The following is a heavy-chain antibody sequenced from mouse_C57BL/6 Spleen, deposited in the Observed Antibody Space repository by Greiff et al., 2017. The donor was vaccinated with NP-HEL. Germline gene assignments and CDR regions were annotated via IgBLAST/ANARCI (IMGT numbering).Heavy chain of an antibody. V-gene: IGHV1-26*01. D-gene: IGHD2-4*01. CDR1: GYTFTDYY. CDR3: ARWGGYDYGVRGYAMDY. Sequence: VQLQQSGPELVKPGASVKISCKASGYTFTDYYMNWVKQSHGKSLEWIGDINPNNGGTSYNQKFKGKATLTVDKSSSTAYMELRSLTSEDSAVYYCARWGGYDYGVRGYAMDYWGQGTSVTVSS. J-gene: IGHJ4*01. CDR2: INPNNGGT.